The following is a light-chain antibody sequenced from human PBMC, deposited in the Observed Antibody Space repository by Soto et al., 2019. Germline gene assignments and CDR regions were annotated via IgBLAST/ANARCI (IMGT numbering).Light chain of an antibody. CDR2: DVS. J-gene: IGLJ1*01. V-gene: IGLV2-23*02. Sequence: QSALTQPASVSGSPGQSITISCTGTSSDVGNYNLVSWYQQHPGKAPKPMIYDVSKRPSGVSNRFSGSKSGNTASLTISGLQADGEADYFCCSYAGDSYVFGTGTKLTVL. CDR1: SSDVGNYNL. CDR3: CSYAGDSYV.